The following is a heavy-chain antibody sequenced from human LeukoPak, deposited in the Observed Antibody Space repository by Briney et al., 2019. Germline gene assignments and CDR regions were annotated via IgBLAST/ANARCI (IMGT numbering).Heavy chain of an antibody. CDR1: GYPFSSYG. CDR2: ISAYNGHT. CDR3: ASGAYYPFDF. D-gene: IGHD1-26*01. Sequence: ASVKVSCKGSGYPFSSYGITWVRPAPGQGLEWVGWISAYNGHTQYGQNVQGRVTMTTETSTTTAYLELRNLTSDGTAVYFCASGAYYPFDFWGQGTLVTVSS. V-gene: IGHV1-18*01. J-gene: IGHJ4*02.